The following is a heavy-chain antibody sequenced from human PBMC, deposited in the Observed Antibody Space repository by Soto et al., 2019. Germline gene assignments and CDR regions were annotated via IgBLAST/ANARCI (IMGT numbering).Heavy chain of an antibody. Sequence: QVQLVESGGGVVQPGRSLRLSCAASGFTFSSFAMHWVRQAPGKGPEWVAVMSYDGSNKYYADSVKGRFTISRDNSKNTVYLQMNSLRAEDTAVYYCARPRGFGVIINFFDYWGQGTLVTVSS. V-gene: IGHV3-30-3*01. CDR1: GFTFSSFA. CDR2: MSYDGSNK. D-gene: IGHD3-3*01. CDR3: ARPRGFGVIINFFDY. J-gene: IGHJ4*02.